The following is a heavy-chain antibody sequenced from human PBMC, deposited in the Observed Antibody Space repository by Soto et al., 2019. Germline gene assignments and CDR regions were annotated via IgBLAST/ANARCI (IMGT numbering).Heavy chain of an antibody. CDR3: ARDPRIAAAGPVDY. D-gene: IGHD6-13*01. CDR1: RNTLTEIS. Sequence: ASVKVSWQVSRNTLTEISLHWGRQAPGKGVEWMGGFDPEEGETIYAQKFQGRVTMTEDTSTDTAYMELSSLRSEDTAVYYCARDPRIAAAGPVDYWGQGTLVTVPS. CDR2: FDPEEGET. V-gene: IGHV1-24*01. J-gene: IGHJ4*02.